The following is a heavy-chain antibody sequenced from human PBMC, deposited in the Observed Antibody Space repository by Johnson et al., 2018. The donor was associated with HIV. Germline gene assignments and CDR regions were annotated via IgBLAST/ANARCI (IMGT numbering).Heavy chain of an antibody. Sequence: VLLVESGGGLVQPGGSLRLSCAASEFSFSNYWMTWVRQAPGKGLEWVANINQDGSEKFSVDSVKGRFTISRDRSKNTVSLQMNSLRVEDTAVYYCARDDRPDGFDIWGQGTMVTVSS. CDR1: EFSFSNYW. J-gene: IGHJ3*02. V-gene: IGHV3-7*01. D-gene: IGHD1-14*01. CDR2: INQDGSEK. CDR3: ARDDRPDGFDI.